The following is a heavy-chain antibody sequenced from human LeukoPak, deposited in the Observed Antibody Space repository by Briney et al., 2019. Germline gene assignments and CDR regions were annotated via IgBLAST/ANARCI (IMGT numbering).Heavy chain of an antibody. Sequence: PGGSLRLSCAASGFTFSRHAMHWVRQSPGKGLEWVAIISYDGSDEYIADSVKGRFSISRDNSRNTLDLQMNSPTTEDTALYYCARATDYYGSGSYLPLYYFYGMDVWGKGTAVIVSS. CDR3: ARATDYYGSGSYLPLYYFYGMDV. J-gene: IGHJ6*04. CDR1: GFTFSRHA. CDR2: ISYDGSDE. V-gene: IGHV3-30*04. D-gene: IGHD3-10*01.